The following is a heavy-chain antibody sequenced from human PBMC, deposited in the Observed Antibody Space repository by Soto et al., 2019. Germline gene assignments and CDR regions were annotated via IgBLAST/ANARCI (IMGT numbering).Heavy chain of an antibody. D-gene: IGHD6-6*01. J-gene: IGHJ4*02. Sequence: LRLSCAASGSTVSSNYMSWVRQAPGKGLEWVSVIYSGGSSYYADSVKGRFTISRDNSKNTLYLQMNSLRAEDTAVYFCAKGDGRIVPRHFDYWGQGTMVTVSS. CDR2: IYSGGSS. V-gene: IGHV3-53*01. CDR1: GSTVSSNY. CDR3: AKGDGRIVPRHFDY.